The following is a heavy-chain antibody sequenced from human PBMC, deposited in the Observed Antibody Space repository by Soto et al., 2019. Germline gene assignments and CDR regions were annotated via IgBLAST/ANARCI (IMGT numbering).Heavy chain of an antibody. CDR1: GGSISSYY. J-gene: IGHJ4*02. V-gene: IGHV4-59*01. D-gene: IGHD2-15*01. CDR3: ARGFYCSGGSCYPLIPYFDY. Sequence: PSETLSLTCTVSGGSISSYYWSWIRQPPGKGLEWIGYIYYSGSTYYNPSLKSRVTISVDTSKNQFSLKLSSVTAADTAVYYCARGFYCSGGSCYPLIPYFDYWGQGTLVTVSS. CDR2: IYYSGST.